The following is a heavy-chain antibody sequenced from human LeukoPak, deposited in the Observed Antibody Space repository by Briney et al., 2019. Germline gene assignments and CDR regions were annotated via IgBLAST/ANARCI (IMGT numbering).Heavy chain of an antibody. CDR2: IYYSGST. CDR1: GGSISSGGYY. V-gene: IGHV4-31*03. Sequence: PSQTLSLTCTVSGGSISSGGYYWSWIRQHPGKGLGWIGYIYYSGSTYYNPSLKSRVTISVDTSKNQFSLKLSSVTAADTAVYYCARAIYRDDPGNNWFDPWGQGTPVTVSS. D-gene: IGHD3-3*01. J-gene: IGHJ5*02. CDR3: ARAIYRDDPGNNWFDP.